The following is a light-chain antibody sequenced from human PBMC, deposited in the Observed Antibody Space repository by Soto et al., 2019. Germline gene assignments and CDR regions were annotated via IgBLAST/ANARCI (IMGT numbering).Light chain of an antibody. CDR2: LNSDGSH. CDR1: SWHSNYA. CDR3: QSWGSGIVV. V-gene: IGLV4-69*01. Sequence: QLVLTQSPSASASLGASVNLTCTLSSWHSNYAIAWHQQQPETGPRYLMKLNSDGSHSKGDGIPDRFSGSSSGAERYLTSSSLEAEDDADYHSQSWGSGIVVFGGGTKLTVL. J-gene: IGLJ2*01.